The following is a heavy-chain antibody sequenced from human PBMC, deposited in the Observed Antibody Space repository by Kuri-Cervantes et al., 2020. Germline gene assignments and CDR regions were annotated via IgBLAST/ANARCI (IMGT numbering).Heavy chain of an antibody. V-gene: IGHV3-9*01. Sequence: SLKISCAASGFTFDDYAMHWVRQAPGKGLEWVSGISWNSGSIGYADSVKGRFTISRDNAKNSLYLQMNSLRAEDTALYYCANSGSGYYYYYGMDVWGQGTTVTVSS. CDR2: ISWNSGSI. CDR3: ANSGSGYYYYYGMDV. J-gene: IGHJ6*02. D-gene: IGHD5-12*01. CDR1: GFTFDDYA.